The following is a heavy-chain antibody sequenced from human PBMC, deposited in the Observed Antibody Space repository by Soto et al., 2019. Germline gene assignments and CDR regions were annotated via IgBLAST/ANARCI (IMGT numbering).Heavy chain of an antibody. V-gene: IGHV3-74*01. CDR1: GFTLSTYW. J-gene: IGHJ4*02. CDR2: ISSGGTYT. Sequence: PGGSLRLSCAASGFTLSTYWMHWVRQVPGKGLVWVSRISSGGTYTNYADSVKGRFTISRDSARNTLFLQMDYLTGEDTAVYYCAREVFSGSSGCSYWGQGTLVTVSS. CDR3: AREVFSGSSGCSY. D-gene: IGHD6-19*01.